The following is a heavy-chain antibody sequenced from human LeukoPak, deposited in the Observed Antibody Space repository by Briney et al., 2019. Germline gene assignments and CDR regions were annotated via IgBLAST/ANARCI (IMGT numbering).Heavy chain of an antibody. CDR3: ARATYSSSWYTRFDP. J-gene: IGHJ5*02. CDR1: GYSFTAYF. Sequence: ASVKVSCKASGYSFTAYFMHWVRQAPGQGLEWMGRINPNSGGTNHAQKFQGRVTMTRNTSISTAYMELSSLRSEDTAVYYCARATYSSSWYTRFDPWGQGTLVTVSS. D-gene: IGHD6-13*01. CDR2: INPNSGGT. V-gene: IGHV1-2*06.